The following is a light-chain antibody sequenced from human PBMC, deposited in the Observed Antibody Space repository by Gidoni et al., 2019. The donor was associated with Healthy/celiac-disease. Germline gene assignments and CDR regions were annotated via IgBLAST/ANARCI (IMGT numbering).Light chain of an antibody. CDR2: GAS. CDR1: QSVSSSY. Sequence: EIVLTQSPGTLSLSPGERATLSCRASQSVSSSYLAWYRQKPGQAPRLLIYGASSRATGIPDRFSGSGSGTDFTLTISRLEPEDFAVYYCQQYGSSPRTFXQXTKVXIK. CDR3: QQYGSSPRT. V-gene: IGKV3-20*01. J-gene: IGKJ1*01.